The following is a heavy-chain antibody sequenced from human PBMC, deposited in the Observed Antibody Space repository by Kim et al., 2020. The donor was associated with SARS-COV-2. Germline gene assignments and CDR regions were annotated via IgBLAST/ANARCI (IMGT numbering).Heavy chain of an antibody. D-gene: IGHD3-10*01. J-gene: IGHJ4*02. V-gene: IGHV3-11*04. CDR3: ARDGFGSGSYYNDLRYFDY. Sequence: GRFTISRDNAKNSLYLQMNSLRAEDTAVYYCARDGFGSGSYYNDLRYFDYWGQGTLVTVSS.